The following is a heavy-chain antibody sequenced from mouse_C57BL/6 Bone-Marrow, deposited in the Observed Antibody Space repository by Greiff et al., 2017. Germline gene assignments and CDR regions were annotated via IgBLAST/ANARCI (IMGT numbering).Heavy chain of an antibody. V-gene: IGHV5-9*01. CDR2: ISGGGGNT. CDR3: ARRWNYDSSYDAMDY. CDR1: GFTFSSYT. J-gene: IGHJ4*01. Sequence: EVKLVESGGGLVKPGGSLKLSCAASGFTFSSYTMSWVRQTPGKRLAWVATISGGGGNTYYPDSVTGRFTISRDNATNTLYLQMSSLRSEDTALYYCARRWNYDSSYDAMDYWGQGTSVTVSS. D-gene: IGHD1-1*01.